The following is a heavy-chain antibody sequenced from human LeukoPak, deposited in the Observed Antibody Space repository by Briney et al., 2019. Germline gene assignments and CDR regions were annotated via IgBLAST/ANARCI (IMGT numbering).Heavy chain of an antibody. CDR3: AKGGLDSSGWYYFDY. D-gene: IGHD6-19*01. V-gene: IGHV3-23*01. Sequence: GGSLRLSCAASRFTFSSYAMSWVRQAPGKGLEWVSAISGSGGSTYYADSVKGRFTISRDNSKNTLYLQMNSLRAEDTAVYYCAKGGLDSSGWYYFDYWGQGTLVTVSS. CDR1: RFTFSSYA. CDR2: ISGSGGST. J-gene: IGHJ4*02.